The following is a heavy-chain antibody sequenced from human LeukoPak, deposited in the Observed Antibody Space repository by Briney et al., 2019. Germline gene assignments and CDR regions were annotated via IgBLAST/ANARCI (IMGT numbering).Heavy chain of an antibody. V-gene: IGHV3-7*04. CDR3: ARDCCASGSLDY. Sequence: GGSLRLSCAASGLTISNYWMNWVRQAPGEGLEWVANINQDGTVEHYVDSVKGRFTISRDSAKNSLYLQMNTLRAEDTAVYYCARDCCASGSLDYWGQGALVTVSS. CDR1: GLTISNYW. CDR2: INQDGTVE. J-gene: IGHJ4*02. D-gene: IGHD3-10*01.